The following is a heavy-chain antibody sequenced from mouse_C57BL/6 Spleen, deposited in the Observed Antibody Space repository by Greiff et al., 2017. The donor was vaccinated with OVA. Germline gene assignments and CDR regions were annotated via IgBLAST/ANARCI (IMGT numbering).Heavy chain of an antibody. D-gene: IGHD1-1*01. J-gene: IGHJ4*01. CDR2: IYPGSGNT. V-gene: IGHV1-76*01. CDR1: GYTFTDYY. CDR3: ARSDFITTVVARYYYAMDY. Sequence: VQLVESGAELVRPGASVKLSCKASGYTFTDYYINWVKQRPGQGLKWIARIYPGSGNTYYNEKFKGKATLTAEKSSSTAYMQLSSLTSEDSAVYFCARSDFITTVVARYYYAMDYWGQGTSVTVSS.